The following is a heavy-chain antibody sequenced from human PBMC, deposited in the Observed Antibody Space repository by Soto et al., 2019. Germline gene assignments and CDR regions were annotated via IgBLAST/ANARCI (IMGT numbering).Heavy chain of an antibody. CDR1: GFTFSSYA. CDR3: ARVLRFLEWSTYGMDV. CDR2: ISGSGGST. Sequence: GSLRLSCAASGFTFSSYAMSWVRQAPGKGLEWVSAISGSGGSTYYADSVKGRFTISRDNSKNTLYLQMNSLRAEDTAVYYCARVLRFLEWSTYGMDVWGQGTTVTVSS. V-gene: IGHV3-23*01. J-gene: IGHJ6*02. D-gene: IGHD3-3*01.